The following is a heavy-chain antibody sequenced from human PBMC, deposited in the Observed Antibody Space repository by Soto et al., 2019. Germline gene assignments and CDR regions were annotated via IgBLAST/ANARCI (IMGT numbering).Heavy chain of an antibody. Sequence: SETLSLTCGVYGGSFRNYYWIWVRQPPGKGLEWIGEVNHSGEATYNPSLQSRITISLDTSNNQFSLKMTSVTAADTAMYFFTRAERFPRSWFDPWGQGTQVTVSS. CDR1: GGSFRNYY. CDR2: VNHSGEA. V-gene: IGHV4-34*01. CDR3: TRAERFPRSWFDP. J-gene: IGHJ5*02. D-gene: IGHD3-10*01.